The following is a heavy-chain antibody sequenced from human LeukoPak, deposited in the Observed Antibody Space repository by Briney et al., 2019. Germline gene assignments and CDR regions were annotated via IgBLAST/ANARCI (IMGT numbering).Heavy chain of an antibody. V-gene: IGHV4-39*07. J-gene: IGHJ4*02. D-gene: IGHD5-18*01. CDR1: GGSISSSSYY. Sequence: PSETLSLTCTVSGGSISSSSYYWGWIRQPPGKGLEWIGNIYHSGTPYYNPSLKSRVTISVDTSKNQFSLKLSSVTAADTAVYYCARGTVGVSGYSYGGDYYFDYWGQGTLVTVSS. CDR3: ARGTVGVSGYSYGGDYYFDY. CDR2: IYHSGTP.